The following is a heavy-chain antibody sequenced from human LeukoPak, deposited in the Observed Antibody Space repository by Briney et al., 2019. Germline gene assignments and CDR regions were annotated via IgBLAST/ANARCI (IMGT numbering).Heavy chain of an antibody. J-gene: IGHJ4*02. CDR1: GYTLTELS. CDR2: FDPEDGET. V-gene: IGHV1-24*01. CDR3: ATDLRYSSSLGAN. D-gene: IGHD6-13*01. Sequence: ASVKVSCKVSGYTLTELSMHWVRQAPGKGLEWMGGFDPEDGETIYAQKFQGRVTMTEDTSTDTAYMELSSLRSEGRAVYYCATDLRYSSSLGANWGQGTLVTVSS.